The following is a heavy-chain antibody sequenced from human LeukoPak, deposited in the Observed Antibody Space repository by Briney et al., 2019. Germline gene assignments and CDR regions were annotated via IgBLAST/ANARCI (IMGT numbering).Heavy chain of an antibody. CDR1: GGSISGYY. CDR3: ARHDGNRIYSGMDV. D-gene: IGHD1-26*01. Sequence: PSETLSLTCTVSGGSISGYYWSWIWQPPGKGLEWIGYVHYSGSTKYNPSLESRVSISVDTSKNQFSLKLSSVTAADTAVYYCARHDGNRIYSGMDVWGQGTTVTVSS. CDR2: VHYSGST. J-gene: IGHJ6*02. V-gene: IGHV4-59*08.